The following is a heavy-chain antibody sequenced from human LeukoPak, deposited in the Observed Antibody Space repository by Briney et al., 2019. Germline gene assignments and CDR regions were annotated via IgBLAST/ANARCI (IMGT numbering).Heavy chain of an antibody. D-gene: IGHD3-3*01. V-gene: IGHV4-59*01. CDR2: IYQSGNN. CDR3: ARGLRVRTFGELSWYIDV. J-gene: IGHJ6*03. Sequence: SETLSLACTISGGSISSNYWGWVRQPPGKGLEYIGYIYQSGNNNYNPSLKSRVTFSEETSKNQFSLKLNSVTAADTAVYYCARGLRVRTFGELSWYIDVWGKGTTVIVSS. CDR1: GGSISSNY.